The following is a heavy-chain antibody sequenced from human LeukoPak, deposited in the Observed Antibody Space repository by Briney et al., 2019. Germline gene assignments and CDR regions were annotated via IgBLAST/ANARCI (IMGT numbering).Heavy chain of an antibody. V-gene: IGHV1-69*13. D-gene: IGHD6-6*01. CDR2: IIPIFGTA. Sequence: ASVKVSCKASGGTFSSYAISWVRQAPGQGLEWLGGIIPIFGTANYAQKFQGRVTIPADESTSTAYMELSSLRSEDTAVYYCARWSIAARFDYYYGMDVRGQGTTVTVSS. CDR1: GGTFSSYA. J-gene: IGHJ6*02. CDR3: ARWSIAARFDYYYGMDV.